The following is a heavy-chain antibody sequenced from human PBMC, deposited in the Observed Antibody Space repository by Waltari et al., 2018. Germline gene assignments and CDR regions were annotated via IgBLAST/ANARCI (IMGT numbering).Heavy chain of an antibody. J-gene: IGHJ3*02. D-gene: IGHD2-15*01. V-gene: IGHV4-38-2*02. CDR3: ARGGGNAFDI. CDR2: IYHSGST. CDR1: GYSISSGYY. Sequence: QVQLQESGPGLVKPSETLSLTCTVSGYSISSGYYWGWIRQPPGKGLEWIGSIYHSGSTYYIPSLKSRVTMSVATSKNQFSLKLSSVTAADTAVYYCARGGGNAFDIWGQGTMVTVSS.